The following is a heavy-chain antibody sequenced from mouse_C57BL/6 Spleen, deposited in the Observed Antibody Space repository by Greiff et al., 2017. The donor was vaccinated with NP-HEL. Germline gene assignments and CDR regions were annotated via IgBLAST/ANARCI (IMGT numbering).Heavy chain of an antibody. CDR2: ISDGGSYT. CDR3: ERSLDYAMDD. V-gene: IGHV5-4*03. J-gene: IGHJ4*01. CDR1: GFTFSSYA. D-gene: IGHD6-5*01. Sequence: EVKLVESGGGLVKPGGSLKLSCAASGFTFSSYAMSWVRQTPEKRLEWVATISDGGSYTYYPDNVKGRFTISRDNAKNNLYLQMSHLKSEDTAMYYCERSLDYAMDDWGQGTSVTVSS.